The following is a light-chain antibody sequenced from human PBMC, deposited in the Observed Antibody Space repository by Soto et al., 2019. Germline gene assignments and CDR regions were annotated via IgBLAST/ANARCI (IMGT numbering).Light chain of an antibody. Sequence: QSVLTQPASVSGSPGQSITISCTRTSSDVGAYNLVSWYQHYSGKAPKLLIYEVSQWPAGISDRFSGSKSGNTASLTISGLQAEDEADYYCCSYAGVTWGYVFGTGTKVTV. CDR2: EVS. CDR1: SSDVGAYNL. CDR3: CSYAGVTWGYV. J-gene: IGLJ1*01. V-gene: IGLV2-23*02.